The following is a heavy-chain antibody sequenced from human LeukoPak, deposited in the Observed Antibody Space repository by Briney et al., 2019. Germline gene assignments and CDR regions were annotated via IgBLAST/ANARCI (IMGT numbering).Heavy chain of an antibody. J-gene: IGHJ4*02. Sequence: PGGSLRLSCAASGFTFSSYDMHWVRQAPGKGLEWVAVISYDGSNKYYADSVKGRFTISRDNSKNTLYLQMNSLRAEDTAVYYCARDRGSHFDYWGQGTLVTVSS. CDR3: ARDRGSHFDY. CDR2: ISYDGSNK. V-gene: IGHV3-30*04. CDR1: GFTFSSYD.